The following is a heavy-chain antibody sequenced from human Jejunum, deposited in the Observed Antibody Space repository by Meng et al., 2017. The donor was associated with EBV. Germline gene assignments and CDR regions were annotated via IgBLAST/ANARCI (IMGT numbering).Heavy chain of an antibody. D-gene: IGHD5-12*01. CDR2: INHGDRT. J-gene: IGHJ5*02. V-gene: IGHV4-34*01. CDR1: GGSFSGYY. Sequence: VQLEQVGAGLLKPSETLSLTCVVNGGSFSGYYWTWIRQPPGKGLEWIGEINHGDRTNYNPSLKSRVTVSVDTSKNQFSLRLTSVTDADTAVYYCARVAYDEAFAGWFDPWGQGTLVTVSS. CDR3: ARVAYDEAFAGWFDP.